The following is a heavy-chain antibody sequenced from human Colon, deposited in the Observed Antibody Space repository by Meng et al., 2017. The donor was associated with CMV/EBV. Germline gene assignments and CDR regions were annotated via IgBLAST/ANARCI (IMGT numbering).Heavy chain of an antibody. CDR2: IKQDGSEK. D-gene: IGHD6-13*01. CDR3: AKRYTNNWYYFDY. V-gene: IGHV3-7*03. Sequence: GGSLKISCAASGFTFSSYWMSWVRQAPGKGLEWVANIKQDGSEKYYVDSVKGRFTISRDNAKNSLYLQMNSLRAEDTAIYYCAKRYTNNWYYFDYWGQGTLVTVSS. CDR1: GFTFSSYW. J-gene: IGHJ4*02.